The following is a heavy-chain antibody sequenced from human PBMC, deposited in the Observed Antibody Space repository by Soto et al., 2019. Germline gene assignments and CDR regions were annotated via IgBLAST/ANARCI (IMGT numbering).Heavy chain of an antibody. CDR1: GGSISSYY. J-gene: IGHJ5*02. Sequence: SETLSLTCTVSGGSISSYYWSWIRQPPGKGLEWIGYIYYSGSTNYNPSLKSRVTISVDTSKNQFSLKLSSVTAADTAVYYCARASLPTTVTTGNWFDPWGQGTLVTVSS. CDR2: IYYSGST. CDR3: ARASLPTTVTTGNWFDP. V-gene: IGHV4-59*01. D-gene: IGHD4-17*01.